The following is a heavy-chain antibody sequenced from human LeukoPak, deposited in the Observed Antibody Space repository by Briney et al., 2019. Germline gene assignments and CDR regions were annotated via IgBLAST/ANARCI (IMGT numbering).Heavy chain of an antibody. CDR2: IYTSGST. D-gene: IGHD2-2*01. J-gene: IGHJ5*02. CDR1: GASIRSYY. V-gene: IGHV4-4*07. Sequence: SETLSLTCTVSGASIRSYYWSWIRQPAGKGLEWIGRIYTSGSTNYNPSLKSRVTMSVDTSKNQFSLKLSSVTAADTAVYYCARDIVVVPAAAGWFDPWGQGTLVTVSS. CDR3: ARDIVVVPAAAGWFDP.